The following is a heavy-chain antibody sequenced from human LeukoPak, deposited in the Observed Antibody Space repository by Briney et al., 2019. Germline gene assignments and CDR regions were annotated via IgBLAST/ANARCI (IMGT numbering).Heavy chain of an antibody. Sequence: PGGSLRLSCAASGFTFSTYSMNWVRQAPGKGLEWVACIKKTGSETYYVDSVKGRFTITRDNTRNSLFLQMYSLRAEDTAVYFCAREDGYCSGGNCYSYFDSWGQGTLVTVSS. D-gene: IGHD2-15*01. CDR2: IKKTGSET. CDR1: GFTFSTYS. CDR3: AREDGYCSGGNCYSYFDS. J-gene: IGHJ4*02. V-gene: IGHV3-7*01.